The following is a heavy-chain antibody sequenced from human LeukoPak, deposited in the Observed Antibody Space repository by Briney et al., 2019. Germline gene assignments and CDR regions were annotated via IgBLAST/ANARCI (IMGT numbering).Heavy chain of an antibody. V-gene: IGHV1-2*02. Sequence: ASVKVSCKAFVYTLTGYYMHWVRQAPGQGLEWMGWINPHSGGTNYAQKFQGRVTMTRDTSISTAYMELSRLRSDDTAVYYCARGFMIEPSRVDYWGQGTLVTVSS. CDR1: VYTLTGYY. CDR3: ARGFMIEPSRVDY. D-gene: IGHD3-22*01. J-gene: IGHJ4*02. CDR2: INPHSGGT.